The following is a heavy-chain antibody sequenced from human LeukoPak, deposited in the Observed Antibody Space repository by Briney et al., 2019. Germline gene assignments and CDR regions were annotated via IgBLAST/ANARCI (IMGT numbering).Heavy chain of an antibody. D-gene: IGHD2-2*01. CDR1: GGSFSGYY. J-gene: IGHJ6*02. V-gene: IGHV4-34*01. CDR3: ARVEGSYCSSTSCVPIYYYYGMDV. Sequence: SETLSLTCAVYGGSFSGYYWSWIRQPPGKGLEWIGEINHSGSTNYNPSLKSRVTISVDTSKNQFSLKLSSVTAADTAVYYCARVEGSYCSSTSCVPIYYYYGMDVWGQGTTVTVSS. CDR2: INHSGST.